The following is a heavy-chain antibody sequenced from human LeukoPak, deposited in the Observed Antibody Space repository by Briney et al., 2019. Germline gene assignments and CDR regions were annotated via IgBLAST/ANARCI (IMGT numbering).Heavy chain of an antibody. D-gene: IGHD3-22*01. Sequence: GGSLRLSCAASGFTFNTYSLNWVRQAPGKGLEWVSYISSRSDTVYYADSVKGRFTISRDNAQNSLYLQMNSLRAEDTAVYYCARAGSIVYYDGSGLCDYWGQGTLVTVSS. CDR2: ISSRSDTV. J-gene: IGHJ4*02. CDR3: ARAGSIVYYDGSGLCDY. V-gene: IGHV3-48*01. CDR1: GFTFNTYS.